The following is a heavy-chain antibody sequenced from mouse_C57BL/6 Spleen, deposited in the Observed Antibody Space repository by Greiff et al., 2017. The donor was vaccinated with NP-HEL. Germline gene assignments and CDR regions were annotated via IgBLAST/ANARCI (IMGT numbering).Heavy chain of an antibody. CDR2: IYPGDGDT. J-gene: IGHJ1*03. CDR1: GYAFSSYW. V-gene: IGHV1-80*01. Sequence: QVQLQQSGAELVKPGASVKISCKASGYAFSSYWMNWVKQRPGKGLEWIGQIYPGDGDTNYNGKFKGKATLTADKSSSTAYMQLSSLTSEDSAVYFCAREGGITTAANWYFDVWGTGTTVTVSS. D-gene: IGHD1-2*01. CDR3: AREGGITTAANWYFDV.